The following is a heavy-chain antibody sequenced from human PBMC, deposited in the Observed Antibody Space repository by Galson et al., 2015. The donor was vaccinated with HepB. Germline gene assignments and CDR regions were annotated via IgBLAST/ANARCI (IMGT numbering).Heavy chain of an antibody. J-gene: IGHJ4*02. V-gene: IGHV3-30*04. D-gene: IGHD3-22*01. CDR2: ISYDGSNK. Sequence: SLRLSCAASGFTFSSYAMHWVRQAPGKGLERVAVISYDGSNKYYADSVKGRFTISRDNSKNTLYLQMNSLRAEDTAVYYCARDLVTYDSSGGLDYWGQGTLVTVSS. CDR3: ARDLVTYDSSGGLDY. CDR1: GFTFSSYA.